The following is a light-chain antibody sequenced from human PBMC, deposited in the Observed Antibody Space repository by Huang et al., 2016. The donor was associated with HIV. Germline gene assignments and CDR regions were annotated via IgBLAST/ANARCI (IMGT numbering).Light chain of an antibody. Sequence: DIVMTQSPDSLAVSLGERATINCKYSQHVGSAFAWYQQKPGQSPKLLIYWASTRAFGVPDRFSDSGSGTDFTLTISSLQAADVAVYYCQQHYSSPWTFGQGTKVEIK. CDR2: WAS. CDR3: QQHYSSPWT. CDR1: QHVGSA. J-gene: IGKJ1*01. V-gene: IGKV4-1*01.